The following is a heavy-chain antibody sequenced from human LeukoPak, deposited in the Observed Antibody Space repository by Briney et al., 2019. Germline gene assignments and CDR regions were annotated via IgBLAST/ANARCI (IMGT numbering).Heavy chain of an antibody. V-gene: IGHV4-30-4*01. CDR1: GGSISSDDYY. D-gene: IGHD7-27*01. CDR3: ARELLTGNFDY. J-gene: IGHJ4*02. CDR2: IYYSGST. Sequence: SQTLSLTCTVSGGSISSDDYYWSWIRQPPGKGLEWMGYIYYSGSTYYNPSLKSRVTISVDTSKNQFSLKLSSVTAADTAVYYCARELLTGNFDYWGQGTLVTVSS.